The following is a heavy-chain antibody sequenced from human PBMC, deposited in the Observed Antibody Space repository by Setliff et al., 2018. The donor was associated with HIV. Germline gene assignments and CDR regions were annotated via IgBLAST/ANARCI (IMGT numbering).Heavy chain of an antibody. Sequence: PSETLSLTCTVSGGSISSGTYYWGWIRQPPGKGLEWIGSIYYSGSTYYNPSLKSRITISVDTSKNQFSLKLSSVTAADTAVYYCARVGDYGSGGWFDPWGQGTLVTVPQ. CDR2: IYYSGST. CDR3: ARVGDYGSGGWFDP. V-gene: IGHV4-39*07. CDR1: GGSISSGTYY. J-gene: IGHJ5*02. D-gene: IGHD3-10*01.